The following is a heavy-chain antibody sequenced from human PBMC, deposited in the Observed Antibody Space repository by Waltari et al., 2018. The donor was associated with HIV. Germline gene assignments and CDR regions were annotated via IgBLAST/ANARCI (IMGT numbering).Heavy chain of an antibody. CDR3: ARLTREGYNGGFDY. D-gene: IGHD1-1*01. CDR1: GFDFSNFG. V-gene: IGHV3-33*08. J-gene: IGHJ4*02. Sequence: QVQLVESGGGVVQPGRSLRLSCAASGFDFSNFGMHWVRPVPGKGLEWVGFIWFVSSNKYYGDSVKGLFTISRDNAKKTVYLQMNSLRGEDTAVYYCARLTREGYNGGFDYWGQETLVTVSS. CDR2: IWFVSSNK.